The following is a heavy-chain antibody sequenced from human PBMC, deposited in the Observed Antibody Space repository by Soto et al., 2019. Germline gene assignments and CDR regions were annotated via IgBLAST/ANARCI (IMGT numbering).Heavy chain of an antibody. J-gene: IGHJ3*02. D-gene: IGHD2-15*01. CDR2: IYYSGST. Sequence: QVQLQESGPGLVKPSQTLSLTCTVSGGSISSGGYYWSWIRQHPGKGLEWIGYIYYSGSTYYNPSLKSRVTXXVXTXXNQFSLKLSSVTAADTAVYYCARDVVVAATHAFDIWGQGTMVTVSS. CDR1: GGSISSGGYY. V-gene: IGHV4-31*03. CDR3: ARDVVVAATHAFDI.